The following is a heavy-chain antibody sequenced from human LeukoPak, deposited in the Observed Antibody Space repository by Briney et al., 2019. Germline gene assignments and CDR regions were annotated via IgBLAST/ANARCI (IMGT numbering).Heavy chain of an antibody. CDR3: ARVQYSSSHFNFDY. V-gene: IGHV3-53*01. Sequence: GGSLRLSCTVSGFTVSSNSMSWVRQAPGKGLEWVSFIYSDNTHYSDSVKGRFTISRDNAKNSLYLQMNSLRAEDTAVYYCARVQYSSSHFNFDYWGQGTLVTVSS. J-gene: IGHJ4*02. D-gene: IGHD6-13*01. CDR2: IYSDNT. CDR1: GFTVSSNS.